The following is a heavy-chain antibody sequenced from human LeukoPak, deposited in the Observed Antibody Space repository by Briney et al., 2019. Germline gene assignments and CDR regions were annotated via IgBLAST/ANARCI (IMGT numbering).Heavy chain of an antibody. Sequence: ASVKVSCKASGGTFSSYAISWVRQAPGQGLEWMGWISAYNGNTNYAQKLQGRVTMTTDTSTSTAYMELRSLRSDDTAVYYCARGGIQLWPFDYWGQGTLVTVSS. CDR1: GGTFSSYA. J-gene: IGHJ4*02. CDR3: ARGGIQLWPFDY. CDR2: ISAYNGNT. D-gene: IGHD5-18*01. V-gene: IGHV1-18*01.